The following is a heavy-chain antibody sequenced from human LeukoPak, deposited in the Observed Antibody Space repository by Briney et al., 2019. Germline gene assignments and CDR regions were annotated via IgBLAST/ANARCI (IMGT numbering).Heavy chain of an antibody. CDR3: ATLADSSGYYRVDY. CDR2: FDPEDGET. D-gene: IGHD3-22*01. V-gene: IGHV1-24*01. J-gene: IGHJ4*02. CDR1: GYTLTELS. Sequence: ASVKVSCKVSGYTLTELSMHWVRQAPGKGLEWMGGFDPEDGETIYAQKFQGRVTMTEDTSTDTDYMELSSLRSEDTAVYYCATLADSSGYYRVDYWGQGTLVTVSS.